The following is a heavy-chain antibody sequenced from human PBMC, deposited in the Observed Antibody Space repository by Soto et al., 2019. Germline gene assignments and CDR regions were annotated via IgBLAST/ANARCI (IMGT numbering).Heavy chain of an antibody. CDR1: GFTFSSYA. CDR2: ISSNGGST. Sequence: QSGGSLRLSCSASGFTFSSYAMHWVRQAPGKGLEYVSAISSNGGSTYYADSVKGRFTISRDNSKNTLYLQMSSLRAEDTAVYYCVKDLAYYGNYYYGMDVWGQGTTVTVSS. D-gene: IGHD1-26*01. J-gene: IGHJ6*02. V-gene: IGHV3-64D*06. CDR3: VKDLAYYGNYYYGMDV.